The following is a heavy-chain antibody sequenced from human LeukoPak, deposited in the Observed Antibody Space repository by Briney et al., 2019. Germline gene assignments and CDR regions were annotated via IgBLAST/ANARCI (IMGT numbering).Heavy chain of an antibody. CDR3: ATLLPMDV. D-gene: IGHD2-21*01. CDR1: ECTFSKYW. J-gene: IGHJ6*03. Sequence: PGGSLRLSCAASECTFSKYWMSWVRQAPGKGLQWLAHIKEDGSEKYYVDSVKGRFIISRDNAKNSLYLEMNSLRGEDTAVYYCATLLPMDVWGTGTTVTVSS. CDR2: IKEDGSEK. V-gene: IGHV3-7*01.